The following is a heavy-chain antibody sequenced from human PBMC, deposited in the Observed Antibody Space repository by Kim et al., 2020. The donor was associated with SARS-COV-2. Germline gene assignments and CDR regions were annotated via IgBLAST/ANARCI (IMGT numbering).Heavy chain of an antibody. CDR3: AKDLMGTTWGWFDP. V-gene: IGHV3-23*01. CDR1: GFTFSSYG. D-gene: IGHD3-16*01. CDR2: IGAGGGSDT. J-gene: IGHJ5*02. Sequence: GGSLRLSCAASGFTFSSYGMSWVRQAPGKGLVWVSAIGAGGGSDTYYADSVKGRFTISRDNSKSTLYLQMNSLRAEDTAVYYCAKDLMGTTWGWFDPWGQGTLVTVSS.